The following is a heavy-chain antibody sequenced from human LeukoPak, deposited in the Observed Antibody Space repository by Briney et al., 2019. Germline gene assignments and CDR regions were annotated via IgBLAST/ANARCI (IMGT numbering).Heavy chain of an antibody. CDR3: ARATGYSSSWLPQNYYYYYGMDV. Sequence: PSETLSLTCTVSGGSISGYYWSWIRQPPGKGLEWIGRIYTSGSTYYNPSLKSRVTISVDTSKNQFSLKLSSVTAADTAVYYCARATGYSSSWLPQNYYYYYGMDVWGQGTTVTVSS. CDR1: GGSISGYY. V-gene: IGHV4-4*08. J-gene: IGHJ6*02. D-gene: IGHD6-13*01. CDR2: IYTSGST.